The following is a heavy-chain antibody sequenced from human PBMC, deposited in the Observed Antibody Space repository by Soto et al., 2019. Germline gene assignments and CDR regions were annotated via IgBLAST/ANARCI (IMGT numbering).Heavy chain of an antibody. CDR2: INPSGGST. J-gene: IGHJ3*02. V-gene: IGHV1-46*01. Sequence: GASVKVSCKAPGYTFTSYYMHWVRQAPGQGLEWMGIINPSGGSTSYAQKFQGRVTMTRDTSTSTVYMELSSLRSEDTAVYYCARASGYSRPHDAFDIWGQGTMVTVSS. D-gene: IGHD6-13*01. CDR1: GYTFTSYY. CDR3: ARASGYSRPHDAFDI.